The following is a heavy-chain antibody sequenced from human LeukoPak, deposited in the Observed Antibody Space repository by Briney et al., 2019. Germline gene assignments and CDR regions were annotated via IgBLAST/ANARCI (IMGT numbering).Heavy chain of an antibody. Sequence: SETLSLTCAVYGGSFSGYYWSWIRQPPGKGLEWIGEINHSGSTNHNPSLKSRVTISVDASKNQFSLKLSSVTAADTAVYYCARGLNYVVYWGQGTLVTVSS. CDR3: ARGLNYVVY. D-gene: IGHD3-10*02. V-gene: IGHV4-34*01. J-gene: IGHJ4*02. CDR2: INHSGST. CDR1: GGSFSGYY.